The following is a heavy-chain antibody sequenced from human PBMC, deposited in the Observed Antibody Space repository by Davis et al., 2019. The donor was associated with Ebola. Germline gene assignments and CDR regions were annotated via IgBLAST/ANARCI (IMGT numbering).Heavy chain of an antibody. V-gene: IGHV4-34*01. D-gene: IGHD2-2*02. CDR2: INHSGST. J-gene: IGHJ6*02. CDR3: ARAPYQLLYRGHYYYYGMDV. Sequence: SETLSLTCAVYGGSFSGYYWSWIRQPPGKGLEWIGEINHSGSTNYNPSLKSRVTISVDTSKNQFSLKLSSVTAADTAVYYCARAPYQLLYRGHYYYYGMDVWGQGTTVTVSS. CDR1: GGSFSGYY.